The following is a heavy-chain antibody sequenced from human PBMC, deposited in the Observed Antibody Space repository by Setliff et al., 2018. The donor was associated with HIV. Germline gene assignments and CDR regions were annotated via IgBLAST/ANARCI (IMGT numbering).Heavy chain of an antibody. J-gene: IGHJ6*02. D-gene: IGHD1-20*01. Sequence: PGGSLRLSCAASGFTFSNAWMSWVRQAPGKGLEWVGRIKIKIDGGTTDYAAPVKGRFTISRDDSKNMLYVQMNSLKTEDTAVYYCSTVKWNDDYYYYGMDVWGQGTTVTVS. CDR2: IKIKIDGGTT. CDR3: STVKWNDDYYYYGMDV. CDR1: GFTFSNAW. V-gene: IGHV3-15*01.